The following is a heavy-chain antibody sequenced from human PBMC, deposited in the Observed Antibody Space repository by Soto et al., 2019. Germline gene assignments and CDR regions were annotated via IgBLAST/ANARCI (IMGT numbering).Heavy chain of an antibody. V-gene: IGHV1-69*01. D-gene: IGHD2-2*01. CDR3: ARSQGSSTSLEIYYYYYYGMDV. CDR2: IIPISGTA. Sequence: QVQLVQSGAEVKKPGSSVKVSCKASGGTFSSYAISWVRQAPGQGHEWMGGIIPISGTANYAQKFQGRVTITADESTSTAYMELSSLRSEVTAVYYCARSQGSSTSLEIYYYYYYGMDVWGQGTTVTVSS. CDR1: GGTFSSYA. J-gene: IGHJ6*02.